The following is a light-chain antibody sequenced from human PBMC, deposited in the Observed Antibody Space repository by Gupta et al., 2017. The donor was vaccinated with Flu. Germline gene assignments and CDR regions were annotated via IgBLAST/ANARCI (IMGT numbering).Light chain of an antibody. CDR1: LSLLYSSNNKNY. V-gene: IGKV4-1*01. Sequence: DNVMIQPPDCMAGSLGEMATINCKSSLSLLYSSNNKNYLAWYQQKPGQPPKLLIYWASTRESGVPDRFSGGVSGTDFTLTISSLQAEDVAIYYCQQYYTVPPHTFGQGTKLEIK. CDR3: QQYYTVPPHT. CDR2: WAS. J-gene: IGKJ2*01.